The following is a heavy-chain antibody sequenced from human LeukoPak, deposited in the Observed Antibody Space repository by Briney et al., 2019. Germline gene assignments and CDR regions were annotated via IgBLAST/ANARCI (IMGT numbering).Heavy chain of an antibody. Sequence: GRSLRLSCAASVLTVSSYGMHWVRQAPGKGLEWVAVISYDGSNKYYEDSVKGRFTISRDNSKNTLYLQMNSLRAEDTAVYYCAKVSVGAYYYYGMDVRGQGTTVTVSS. CDR1: VLTVSSYG. D-gene: IGHD1-26*01. J-gene: IGHJ6*02. CDR3: AKVSVGAYYYYGMDV. V-gene: IGHV3-30*18. CDR2: ISYDGSNK.